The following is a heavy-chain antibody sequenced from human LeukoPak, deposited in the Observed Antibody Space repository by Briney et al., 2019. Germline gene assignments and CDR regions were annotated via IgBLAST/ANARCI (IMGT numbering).Heavy chain of an antibody. CDR3: ARSSLAMVRGVIITSAFDI. Sequence: SETLSLTCAVYGGSFSGYYWTWIRQPPGKGLEWIGEINHSGSTNYNPSLKSRVTISIDTSKSQFSLKLSSVTAADTAVYYCARSSLAMVRGVIITSAFDIWGQGTMVTVSS. V-gene: IGHV4-34*01. J-gene: IGHJ3*02. D-gene: IGHD3-10*01. CDR2: INHSGST. CDR1: GGSFSGYY.